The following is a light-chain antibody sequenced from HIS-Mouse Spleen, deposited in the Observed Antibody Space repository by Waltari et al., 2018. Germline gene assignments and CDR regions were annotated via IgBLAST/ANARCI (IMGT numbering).Light chain of an antibody. CDR2: EVS. Sequence: QSALTQPASVSGSPGQSITISCTGTSSDVGGYNYVSWYQQHPGKAPKLIIYEVSNRPSGVSNRFSGSKSGNPASLPISGLQAEDEADYYCSSYTSSSTFFGTGTKVTVL. V-gene: IGLV2-14*01. CDR3: SSYTSSSTF. J-gene: IGLJ1*01. CDR1: SSDVGGYNY.